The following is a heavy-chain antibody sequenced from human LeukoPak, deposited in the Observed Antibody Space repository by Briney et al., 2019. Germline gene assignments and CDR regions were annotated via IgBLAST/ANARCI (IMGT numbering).Heavy chain of an antibody. CDR1: GFTFSSYA. D-gene: IGHD3-22*01. Sequence: GGSLRLSCAASGFTFSSYAMSWVRQAPGKGLECVSAISGSGGSTYYADSVKGRFTISRDNSKNTLYLQMNSLRAEDTAVYYCAKDRRRFKAFTMIVVVNDAFDIWGQGTMATVSS. CDR2: ISGSGGST. CDR3: AKDRRRFKAFTMIVVVNDAFDI. J-gene: IGHJ3*02. V-gene: IGHV3-23*01.